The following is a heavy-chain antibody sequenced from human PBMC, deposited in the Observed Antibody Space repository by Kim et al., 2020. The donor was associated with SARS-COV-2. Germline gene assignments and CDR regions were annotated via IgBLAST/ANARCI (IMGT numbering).Heavy chain of an antibody. V-gene: IGHV1-8*01. D-gene: IGHD1-26*01. J-gene: IGHJ4*02. CDR2: MNPNSGNT. Sequence: ASVKVSCKASGYTFTSYDINWVRQATGQGLEWMGWMNPNSGNTGYAQKFQGRVTMTRNTSISTAYMELSSLRSEDTAVYYCARESPTTVGFDYWGQGTLVTVSS. CDR1: GYTFTSYD. CDR3: ARESPTTVGFDY.